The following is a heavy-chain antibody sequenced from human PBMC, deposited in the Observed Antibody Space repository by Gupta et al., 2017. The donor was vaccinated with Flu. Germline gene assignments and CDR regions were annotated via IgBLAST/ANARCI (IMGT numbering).Heavy chain of an antibody. J-gene: IGHJ5*02. CDR3: AREDYDSSGADLNWFDP. CDR2: ISSSGSTI. Sequence: QVQLVESGGGLVQPGGSLRLSCAASGFTFRDYYMSWIRQAPGKGLEWVSYISSSGSTIYYADSVKGRFTISRDNAKNSLYLQMNSLRAEDTAVYYCAREDYDSSGADLNWFDPWGQGTLVTVSS. V-gene: IGHV3-11*01. CDR1: GFTFRDYY. D-gene: IGHD3-22*01.